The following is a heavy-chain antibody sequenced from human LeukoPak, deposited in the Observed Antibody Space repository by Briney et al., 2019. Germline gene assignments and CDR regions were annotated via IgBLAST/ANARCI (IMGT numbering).Heavy chain of an antibody. Sequence: ASVKVSCKASGYTFTGYYVHWVRQAPGQGLEWMGRINPNSGGTNYAQKFQGRVTMTRDTSISTAYMELSRLRSDDTAVYYCARSLYIVVVPAAPTDYWGQGTLVTVSS. D-gene: IGHD2-2*01. CDR3: ARSLYIVVVPAAPTDY. V-gene: IGHV1-2*06. J-gene: IGHJ4*02. CDR2: INPNSGGT. CDR1: GYTFTGYY.